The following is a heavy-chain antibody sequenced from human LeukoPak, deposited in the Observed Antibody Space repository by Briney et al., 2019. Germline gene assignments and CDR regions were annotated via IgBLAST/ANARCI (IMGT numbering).Heavy chain of an antibody. CDR1: GGSISSSSYY. J-gene: IGHJ3*02. V-gene: IGHV4-39*01. Sequence: PSETLSLTCTVSGGSISSSSYYWGWIRQPPGKGLEWIGSIYYSGSTHYNPSLKSRVTISVDTSKNQFSLKLSSVTAADTAVYYCARPRDGYNFGAFDIWGQGTLVTVSS. D-gene: IGHD5-24*01. CDR3: ARPRDGYNFGAFDI. CDR2: IYYSGST.